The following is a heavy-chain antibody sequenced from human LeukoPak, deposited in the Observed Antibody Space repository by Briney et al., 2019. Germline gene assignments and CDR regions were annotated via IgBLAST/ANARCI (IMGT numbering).Heavy chain of an antibody. CDR1: GYTFTSYG. CDR2: ISAYNGNT. CDR3: ATSSGWYAKGGYFQH. V-gene: IGHV1-18*01. Sequence: GASVKVSCKASGYTFTSYGISWVRQAPGQGLEWMGWISAYNGNTNYAQKLQGRVTMTTDTSTSTAYMELRSLRSDDTAVHYCATSSGWYAKGGYFQHWGQGTLVTVSS. D-gene: IGHD6-19*01. J-gene: IGHJ1*01.